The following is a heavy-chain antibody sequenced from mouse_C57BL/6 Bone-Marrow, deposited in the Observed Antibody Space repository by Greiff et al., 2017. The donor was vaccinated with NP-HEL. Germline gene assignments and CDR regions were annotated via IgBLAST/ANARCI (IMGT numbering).Heavy chain of an antibody. Sequence: VQLQQSGAELAKPGASVKLSCKASGYTFTSYWMHWVKQRPGQGLEWIGYINPSSGYTKYNQKFKDKATLTADKSYSTAYMQLSSLTYEDSAVYYCARSLRYFDVWGTGTTVTVSS. CDR1: GYTFTSYW. CDR3: ARSLRYFDV. V-gene: IGHV1-7*01. CDR2: INPSSGYT. J-gene: IGHJ1*03.